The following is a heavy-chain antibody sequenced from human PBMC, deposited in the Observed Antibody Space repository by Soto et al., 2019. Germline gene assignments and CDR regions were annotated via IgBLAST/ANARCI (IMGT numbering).Heavy chain of an antibody. CDR3: ARAGYQLLSEYFQH. Sequence: ASVKVSCKASGYTFTSYGITWVRQAPGQGLEWMGWISAYNGNTNYAQKLQGRVTMTTDTSTSTAYMELRSLRSDDTAVYYCARAGYQLLSEYFQHWGQGTLVTVSS. D-gene: IGHD2-2*01. CDR2: ISAYNGNT. CDR1: GYTFTSYG. J-gene: IGHJ1*01. V-gene: IGHV1-18*01.